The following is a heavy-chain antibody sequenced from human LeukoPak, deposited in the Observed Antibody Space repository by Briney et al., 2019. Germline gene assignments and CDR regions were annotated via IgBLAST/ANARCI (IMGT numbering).Heavy chain of an antibody. V-gene: IGHV3-33*01. D-gene: IGHD1-14*01. CDR3: ARDLPADPRINADYFQH. CDR2: IWYDGSNK. Sequence: GGSLRLSCAASGFTFSSCGMHWVRQAPGKGLEWVAVIWYDGSNKYYADSVKGRFTISRDNSKNTLYLQMNSLRAEDTAVYYCARDLPADPRINADYFQHWGQGTLVTVSS. CDR1: GFTFSSCG. J-gene: IGHJ1*01.